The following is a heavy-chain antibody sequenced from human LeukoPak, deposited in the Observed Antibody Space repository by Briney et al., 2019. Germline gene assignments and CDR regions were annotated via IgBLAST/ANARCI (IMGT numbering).Heavy chain of an antibody. CDR3: ARLGLWGSSGGYDSGDF. J-gene: IGHJ4*02. CDR2: IYPGDSDP. V-gene: IGHV5-51*01. D-gene: IGHD6-25*01. CDR1: GYSFTSYW. Sequence: GEPLKISCKGSGYSFTSYWSGWVRQMPGKGLEWRGIIYPGDSDPRYRPSFQGQLTISADKSISTADLQCSTLTASGTAMYYCARLGLWGSSGGYDSGDFWGQGTLVTVSS.